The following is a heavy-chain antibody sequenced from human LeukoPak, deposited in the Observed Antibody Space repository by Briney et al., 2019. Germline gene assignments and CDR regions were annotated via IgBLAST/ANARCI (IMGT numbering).Heavy chain of an antibody. J-gene: IGHJ4*02. CDR1: GFTVSTNY. Sequence: GGSLRLSCAASGFTVSTNYMSWVRQAPGKGLEWVSVIYSGGRTYYADSVKGRFTISRDNSKDTLYLQMNSLRAEDTAVYYCARGSNSGYYLSYWGQGTLVTVSS. CDR2: IYSGGRT. V-gene: IGHV3-66*01. D-gene: IGHD3-22*01. CDR3: ARGSNSGYYLSY.